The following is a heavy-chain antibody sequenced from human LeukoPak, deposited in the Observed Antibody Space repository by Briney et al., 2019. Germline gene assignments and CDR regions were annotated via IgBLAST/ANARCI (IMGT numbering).Heavy chain of an antibody. V-gene: IGHV3-66*01. CDR1: GFTVRSNY. Sequence: GGSLRLSCAASGFTVRSNYMSWVRQAPGEGLEWGSVISSGGSTYCADSVKGRFTISTDSSKNTLYLQMKSLRAEDTALDYCPRDRMGTKSFDYWGQGTLVTVSS. J-gene: IGHJ4*02. CDR2: ISSGGST. D-gene: IGHD5-24*01. CDR3: PRDRMGTKSFDY.